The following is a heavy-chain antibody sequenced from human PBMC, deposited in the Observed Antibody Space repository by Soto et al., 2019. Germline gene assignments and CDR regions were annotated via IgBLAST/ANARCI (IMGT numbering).Heavy chain of an antibody. V-gene: IGHV3-23*01. CDR3: AKDYYDSSGYLGGFDY. CDR1: GFTFSSYA. Sequence: GGSLRLSCAASGFTFSSYAMSWVRQAPGKGLEWVSAISGSGGSTDYADSVKGRFNISRDNSKNTLYLQMNSLRAEDTAVYYCAKDYYDSSGYLGGFDYWGQGTLVTVSS. J-gene: IGHJ4*02. CDR2: ISGSGGST. D-gene: IGHD3-22*01.